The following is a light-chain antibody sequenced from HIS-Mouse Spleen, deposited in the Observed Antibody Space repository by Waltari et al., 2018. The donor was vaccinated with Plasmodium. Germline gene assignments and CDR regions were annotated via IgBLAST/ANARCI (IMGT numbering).Light chain of an antibody. J-gene: IGLJ3*02. V-gene: IGLV1-44*01. CDR2: SNN. Sequence: QSVLTQPPSASGTPGQRVTISCSGSSSNIGSNTVNWYQQRPGTAPKLLIYSNNQRPLGVPDRFSGSKSGTSASLAISGLQSEDEADYYCAAWDDSLNGWVFGGGTKLTVL. CDR3: AAWDDSLNGWV. CDR1: SSNIGSNT.